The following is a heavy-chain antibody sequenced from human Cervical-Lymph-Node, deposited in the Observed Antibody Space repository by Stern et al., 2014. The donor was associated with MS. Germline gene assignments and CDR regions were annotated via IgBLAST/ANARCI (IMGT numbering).Heavy chain of an antibody. CDR1: GVTFSSRA. CDR3: ASNTYSYGYGVDD. CDR2: ISSDGSNE. V-gene: IGHV3-30*09. J-gene: IGHJ4*02. Sequence: EQLVESGGGVVQPGRSLRLSCAVSGVTFSSRAMHWVRQAPDKGLEWVAIISSDGSNEYYADSVKGRFAISRDNSQSTLHLQMNSLRPEDTAVYYCASNTYSYGYGVDDWGPGTLVTVSS. D-gene: IGHD5-18*01.